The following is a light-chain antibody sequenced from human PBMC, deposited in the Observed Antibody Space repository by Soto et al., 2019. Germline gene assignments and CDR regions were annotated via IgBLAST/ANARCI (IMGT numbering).Light chain of an antibody. Sequence: DIQMTQSPSPLSASVGDRLTITCRASHDIGNYLAWYQQRPGKVPKLLIYAASTLQSGVPSRFSGSGSGTHFTLTIRSLQPEDVASYYCQKYSGAPRTFGQGTKVEIK. V-gene: IGKV1-27*01. CDR2: AAS. CDR3: QKYSGAPRT. J-gene: IGKJ1*01. CDR1: HDIGNY.